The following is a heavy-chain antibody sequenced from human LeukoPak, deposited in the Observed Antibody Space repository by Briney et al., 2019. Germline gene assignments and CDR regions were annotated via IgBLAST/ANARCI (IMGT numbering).Heavy chain of an antibody. CDR1: GGTFGTYA. Sequence: SVKVSCKASGGTFGTYAITWVRQAPGKGLEWMGGIIPFYGITNYAENFQGRVTITADKSTNTAYKEVNSLKSEDTAVYFCARCIQLERRGEYYYYYGMDVWGRGTTVTVSS. D-gene: IGHD1-1*01. V-gene: IGHV1-69*17. J-gene: IGHJ6*04. CDR3: ARCIQLERRGEYYYYYGMDV. CDR2: IIPFYGIT.